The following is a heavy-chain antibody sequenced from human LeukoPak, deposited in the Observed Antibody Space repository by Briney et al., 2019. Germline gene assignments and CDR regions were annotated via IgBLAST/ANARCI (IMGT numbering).Heavy chain of an antibody. D-gene: IGHD5-12*01. J-gene: IGHJ4*02. Sequence: GGSLRLSCAASGFTFSSYWMSWVRQAPGKGLEWVANIKQDGSEKYYVDSVKGRFTISRDNAKNSLHLQMNSLSAEDTAVYYCAKKAVGDIVAYYFDYWGQGTLVTVSS. CDR2: IKQDGSEK. V-gene: IGHV3-7*03. CDR1: GFTFSSYW. CDR3: AKKAVGDIVAYYFDY.